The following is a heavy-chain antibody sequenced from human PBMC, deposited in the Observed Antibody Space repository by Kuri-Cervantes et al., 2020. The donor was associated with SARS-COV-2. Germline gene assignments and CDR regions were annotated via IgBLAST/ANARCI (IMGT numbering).Heavy chain of an antibody. V-gene: IGHV3-23*01. CDR2: ISGIGGYT. CDR3: VGHGSSST. Sequence: GESLKISCAASGFAFRGNAMSWVRQAPGKGLEWVSDISGIGGYTYYADFVKGRFTTSRDDSKNTLYVHMNNLRVDDTAVYYCVGHGSSSTWGQGTLVTVSS. CDR1: GFAFRGNA. D-gene: IGHD6-13*01. J-gene: IGHJ5*02.